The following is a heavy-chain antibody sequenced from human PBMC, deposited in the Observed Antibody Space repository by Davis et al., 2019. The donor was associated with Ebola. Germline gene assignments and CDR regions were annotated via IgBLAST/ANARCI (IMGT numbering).Heavy chain of an antibody. Sequence: PSETLSLTCSVSGYFISSGYYWGWIRQPPGKRLEWIGTVHHTGAIYYNPSLESRVTISVDTSSNQFSLNLRSVAAADTAVYYCARGRWSESYKTEFDPWGQGILVTVSS. V-gene: IGHV4-38-2*02. CDR3: ARGRWSESYKTEFDP. J-gene: IGHJ5*02. CDR2: VHHTGAI. D-gene: IGHD3-10*01. CDR1: GYFISSGYY.